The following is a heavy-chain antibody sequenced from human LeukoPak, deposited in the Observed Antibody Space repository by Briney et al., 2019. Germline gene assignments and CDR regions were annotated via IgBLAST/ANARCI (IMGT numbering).Heavy chain of an antibody. CDR3: ARAELTSGSYGSDY. J-gene: IGHJ4*02. D-gene: IGHD1-26*01. V-gene: IGHV3-33*01. Sequence: PGGSLRLSCAASGFTFNNYGMHWVRQAPGKGLEWVTVIWYDGSNKYYADSVKGRFTISRDNSKNTVYLRMNSLRVEDTAVYYCARAELTSGSYGSDYWGQGTLVTVSS. CDR1: GFTFNNYG. CDR2: IWYDGSNK.